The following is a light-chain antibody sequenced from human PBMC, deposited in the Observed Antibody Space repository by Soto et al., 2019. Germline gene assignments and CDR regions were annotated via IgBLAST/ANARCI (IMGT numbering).Light chain of an antibody. V-gene: IGKV3-20*01. CDR2: GAS. CDR1: QSVSSSY. CDR3: QQYGSSLLT. Sequence: EIVLTQSPGTLSLSPGERATLSCRASQSVSSSYLAWYQQKPRQAPRLLIYGASSRATGIPDRFSGSGSGTDFTLTISRLEPEDFAVYYCQQYGSSLLTFGQGTKVEIK. J-gene: IGKJ1*01.